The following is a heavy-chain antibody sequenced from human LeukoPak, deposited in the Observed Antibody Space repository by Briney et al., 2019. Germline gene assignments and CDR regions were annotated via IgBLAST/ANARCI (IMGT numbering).Heavy chain of an antibody. V-gene: IGHV3-30-3*01. Sequence: GGSLRLSCAASGFTFSSYAMHWVRQAPGKGLEWVAVISYDGSNKYYADSVKGQFTISRDNSKNTLYLQMNSLRAEDTAVYYCARALIVTCWGQGTMVTVSS. CDR3: ARALIVTC. CDR2: ISYDGSNK. D-gene: IGHD3-22*01. J-gene: IGHJ3*01. CDR1: GFTFSSYA.